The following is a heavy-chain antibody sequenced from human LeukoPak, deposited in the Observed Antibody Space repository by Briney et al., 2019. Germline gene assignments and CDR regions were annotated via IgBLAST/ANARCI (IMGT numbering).Heavy chain of an antibody. V-gene: IGHV4-30-4*01. CDR2: IYYSGST. D-gene: IGHD3-22*01. CDR1: GGSISSGDYY. Sequence: PSETLSLTCTVSGGSISSGDYYWSWIRQPPGKGLEWIGYIYYSGSTYYNPSLKSRVTISVDTSKNQFSLKLSSVTAADTAVYYCARDGDSSGQFDYWGQGTLVTVSS. CDR3: ARDGDSSGQFDY. J-gene: IGHJ4*02.